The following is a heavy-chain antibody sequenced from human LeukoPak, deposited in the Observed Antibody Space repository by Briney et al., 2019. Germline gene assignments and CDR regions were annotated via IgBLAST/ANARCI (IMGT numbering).Heavy chain of an antibody. V-gene: IGHV3-23*05. Sequence: GGSLRLSCAASGFTFSSYAMSWVRQAPGKGLEWVSVIYTSGNTYYADSVKGRFTISRDNSKNTLYLRMNSLRAEDTAVYYCANPQRGYSYATVRFWGQGTLVTVSS. CDR3: ANPQRGYSYATVRF. CDR2: IYTSGNT. CDR1: GFTFSSYA. D-gene: IGHD5-18*01. J-gene: IGHJ4*02.